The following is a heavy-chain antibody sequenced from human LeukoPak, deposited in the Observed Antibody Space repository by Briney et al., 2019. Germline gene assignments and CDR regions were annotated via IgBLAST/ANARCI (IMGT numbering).Heavy chain of an antibody. Sequence: ASVKVSCMASGYSFTDYHMHWVRQAPGQGLEWLGWIDPKKGDTGYSEKFEGRVTMTRDTSISTIYMELSSLTSDDTAVYYCARDAGPAFGGAFGFWGLGTLVTVSS. CDR3: ARDAGPAFGGAFGF. CDR2: IDPKKGDT. D-gene: IGHD3-16*01. J-gene: IGHJ4*02. CDR1: GYSFTDYH. V-gene: IGHV1-2*02.